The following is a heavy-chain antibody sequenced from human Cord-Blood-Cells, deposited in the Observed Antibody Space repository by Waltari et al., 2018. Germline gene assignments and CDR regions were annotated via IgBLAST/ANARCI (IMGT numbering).Heavy chain of an antibody. CDR1: GFTFSSYG. CDR3: AKGRFLEWLLFDY. J-gene: IGHJ4*02. CDR2: ISYDGSNK. V-gene: IGHV3-30*18. Sequence: QVQLVESGGGVVQPGRSLRLSCAASGFTFSSYGMHWVRQAPGKGLEWVAVISYDGSNKYYADSVKGRFAISRDNSKNTLYLQMNSLRAEDTAVYYCAKGRFLEWLLFDYWGQGTLVTVSS. D-gene: IGHD3-3*01.